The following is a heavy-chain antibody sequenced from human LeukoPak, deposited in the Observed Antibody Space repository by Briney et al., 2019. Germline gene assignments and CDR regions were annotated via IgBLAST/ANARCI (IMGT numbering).Heavy chain of an antibody. CDR3: ARAPYYDFWSGQYYFGY. Sequence: SETLSLTCTASGGSISSGSYYWSWIRQPAGKGLEWIGRIYTSGSTNYNPSLKSRVTISVDTSKNQFSLKLSSVTAADTAVYYCARAPYYDFWSGQYYFGYWGQGTLVTVSS. D-gene: IGHD3-3*01. CDR2: IYTSGST. V-gene: IGHV4-61*02. CDR1: GGSISSGSYY. J-gene: IGHJ4*02.